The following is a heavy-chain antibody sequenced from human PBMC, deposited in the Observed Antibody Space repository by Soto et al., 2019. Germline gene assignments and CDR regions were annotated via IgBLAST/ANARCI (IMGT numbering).Heavy chain of an antibody. V-gene: IGHV4-59*08. CDR2: IYYSGST. J-gene: IGHJ4*02. D-gene: IGHD1-26*01. Sequence: ASETLSLTCPVSGGSISSYYWSWIRQPPGKGLEWIGYIYYSGSTNYNPSLKSRVTISVDTSKNQFSLKLSSVTAADTAVYYCGRRYGGNLDYWGQGTLVTVSS. CDR1: GGSISSYY. CDR3: GRRYGGNLDY.